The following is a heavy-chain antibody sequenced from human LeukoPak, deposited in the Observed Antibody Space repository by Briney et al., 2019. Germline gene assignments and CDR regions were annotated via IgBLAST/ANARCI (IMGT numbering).Heavy chain of an antibody. Sequence: GGSLRLSCAASGFTFSSYAMHWVRQAPGKGPEWVAVISYDGSNKYYADSVKGRFTISRDNSKNTLYLQMNSLRAEDTAVYYCAREKVYAILYYYYGMDVWGQGTTVTVSS. J-gene: IGHJ6*02. V-gene: IGHV3-30-3*01. CDR2: ISYDGSNK. CDR1: GFTFSSYA. D-gene: IGHD2-8*01. CDR3: AREKVYAILYYYYGMDV.